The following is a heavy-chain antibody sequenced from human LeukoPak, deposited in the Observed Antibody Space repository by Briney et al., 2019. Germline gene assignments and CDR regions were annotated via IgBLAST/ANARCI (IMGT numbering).Heavy chain of an antibody. CDR1: GFTFSSHA. CDR2: ISGSGSST. CDR3: AKGIVNWGKNYFDY. J-gene: IGHJ4*02. D-gene: IGHD7-27*01. V-gene: IGHV3-23*01. Sequence: PGGSLRLSCAASGFTFSSHAMSWVRQAPGKGLEWVSVISGSGSSTYYADSVKGRFTISRDNSKNTLHLQMNSLRAEDTAVYYCAKGIVNWGKNYFDYWGQGTLVTVSS.